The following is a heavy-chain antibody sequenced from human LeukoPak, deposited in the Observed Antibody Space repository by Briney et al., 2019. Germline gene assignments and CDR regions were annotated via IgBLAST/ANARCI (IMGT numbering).Heavy chain of an antibody. D-gene: IGHD2-15*01. V-gene: IGHV4-39*07. CDR1: GGSISSSSYY. CDR3: ARTREVAATQRRINWFDP. Sequence: SETLSLTCTVSGGSISSSSYYWGWIRQPPGKGLEWIGSIYYSGSTYYNPSLKSRVTISVDTSKNQFSLKLSSVTAADTAVYYCARTREVAATQRRINWFDPWGQGTLVTVSS. CDR2: IYYSGST. J-gene: IGHJ5*02.